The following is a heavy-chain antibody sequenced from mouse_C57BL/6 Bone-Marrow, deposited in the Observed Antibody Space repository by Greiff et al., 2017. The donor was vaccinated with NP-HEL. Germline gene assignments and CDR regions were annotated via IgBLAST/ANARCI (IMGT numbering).Heavy chain of an antibody. CDR1: GFTFSSYG. Sequence: EVQGVESGGDLVKPGGSLKLSCAASGFTFSSYGMSWVRQTPDKRLEWVATISSGGSYTYYPDSVKGRFTISRDNAKNTLYLQMSSLKSEDTAMYYCARRLGDYDHWYFDVWGTGTTVTVSS. V-gene: IGHV5-6*01. J-gene: IGHJ1*03. CDR3: ARRLGDYDHWYFDV. CDR2: ISSGGSYT. D-gene: IGHD2-4*01.